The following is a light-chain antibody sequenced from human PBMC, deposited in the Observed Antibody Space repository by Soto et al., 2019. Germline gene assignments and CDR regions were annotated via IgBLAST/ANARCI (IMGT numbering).Light chain of an antibody. CDR2: DAS. CDR3: QHYDSYPIT. CDR1: QSISGW. V-gene: IGKV1-5*01. J-gene: IGKJ5*01. Sequence: DIPMTQSPSTLSASVGDRVTITCRASQSISGWLAWYQQKPGKAPKLLIYDASSLESGVPSRFSGSGSGTEFTLTISSLQPADFATYYCQHYDSYPITFGQGTRLEI.